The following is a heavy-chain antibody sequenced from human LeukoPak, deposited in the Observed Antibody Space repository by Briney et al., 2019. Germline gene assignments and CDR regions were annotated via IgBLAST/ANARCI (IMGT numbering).Heavy chain of an antibody. CDR1: GGSVSSDIYY. D-gene: IGHD3-10*01. Sequence: PSETLSLTCTVSGGSVSSDIYYWTWIRQPPGKGLEWIGYFYYNGNTNYNPSLKSRVTISVDTSKNQFSLKLSSVTAADTAVYYCARERRFGPYYYVMGVWGQGITVTVSS. V-gene: IGHV4-61*01. CDR2: FYYNGNT. CDR3: ARERRFGPYYYVMGV. J-gene: IGHJ6*02.